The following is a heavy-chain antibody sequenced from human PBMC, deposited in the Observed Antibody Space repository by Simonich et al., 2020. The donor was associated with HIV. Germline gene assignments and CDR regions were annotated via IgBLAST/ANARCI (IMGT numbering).Heavy chain of an antibody. Sequence: QVQLQQWGAGLLKPSETLSLTCAVYGGSFSGYYWSWIRQPPGKGLEWIGEINHSGSTKYNPSLKSRVTISVDTSKNQFSLKLRSVTAADTAVYYCARAGLTMVRGVPASFDVWGQGTMVTVSS. CDR3: ARAGLTMVRGVPASFDV. D-gene: IGHD3-10*01. CDR1: GGSFSGYY. CDR2: INHSGST. V-gene: IGHV4-34*02. J-gene: IGHJ3*01.